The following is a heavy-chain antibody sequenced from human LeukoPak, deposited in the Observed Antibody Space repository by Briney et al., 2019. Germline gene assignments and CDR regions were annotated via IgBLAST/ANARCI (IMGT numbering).Heavy chain of an antibody. D-gene: IGHD6-19*01. CDR1: GFTFSNYA. J-gene: IGHJ5*02. CDR3: AKASIAVAGTGRYNWFDP. V-gene: IGHV3-23*01. Sequence: GGSLRLSCAASGFTFSNYAMTWVRQAPGKGLEWVSGISGSGGTTYCADSVKGRFTISRDNSKNTRYLQMNSLRAEDTAVYYCAKASIAVAGTGRYNWFDPWGQGTLVTVSS. CDR2: ISGSGGTT.